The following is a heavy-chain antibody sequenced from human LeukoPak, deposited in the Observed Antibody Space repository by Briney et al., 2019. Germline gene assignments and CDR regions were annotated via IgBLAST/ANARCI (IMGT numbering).Heavy chain of an antibody. J-gene: IGHJ4*02. Sequence: GGSLRLSCAASGFTFSSYEMNWVRQAPGKGLEWVSYISSSGSTIYYADSVKGRFTISRDNAKNSLYLQMNSLRAEDTAVYYCARDVLAAPFDYWGQGTLVTVSS. CDR1: GFTFSSYE. D-gene: IGHD3-3*02. CDR2: ISSSGSTI. CDR3: ARDVLAAPFDY. V-gene: IGHV3-48*03.